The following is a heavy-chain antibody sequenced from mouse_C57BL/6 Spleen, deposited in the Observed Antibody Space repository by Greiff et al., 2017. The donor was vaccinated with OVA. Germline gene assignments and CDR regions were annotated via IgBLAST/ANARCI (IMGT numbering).Heavy chain of an antibody. CDR3: TRNWGKGARDY. CDR1: GYTFTDYE. V-gene: IGHV1-15*01. D-gene: IGHD4-1*01. Sequence: VQLQPSGAELVRPGASVTLSCKASGYTFTDYEMHWVKQTPVHGLDWIGAIDPETGGTAYHQKVKGKAILTADKSSSTAYMELRSLTSEDSAVYYCTRNWGKGARDYWGQGTSVTVSS. CDR2: IDPETGGT. J-gene: IGHJ4*01.